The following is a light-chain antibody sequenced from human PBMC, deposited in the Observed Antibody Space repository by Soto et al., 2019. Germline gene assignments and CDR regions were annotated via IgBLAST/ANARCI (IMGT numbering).Light chain of an antibody. CDR1: QIIGSD. V-gene: IGKV1-39*01. J-gene: IGKJ2*01. Sequence: DIQMTQSPSSLSASVGDTVAITCRSSQIIGSDLNWYQQKPGKAPRLLVYGSSSLQSGVPSRFSGRGSGTHFTLTINSLQPEDFAVYYCQQGYKTPYTFGQGTKLDTK. CDR3: QQGYKTPYT. CDR2: GSS.